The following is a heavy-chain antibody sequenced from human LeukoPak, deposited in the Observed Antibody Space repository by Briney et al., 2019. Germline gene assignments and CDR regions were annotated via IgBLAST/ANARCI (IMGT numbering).Heavy chain of an antibody. J-gene: IGHJ4*02. CDR3: AGLGVMVLVYQFES. CDR2: ISYSGNA. V-gene: IGHV4-39*07. Sequence: SETLSLTCAVSGGSVSSSKYLWGWIRQPPGKELEWIGSISYSGNADYNPSLRSRVTLSVDTSKDQFSLKLTSVTAADSAVYYCAGLGVMVLVYQFESWGQGTPVTVSS. D-gene: IGHD2-8*01. CDR1: GGSVSSSKYL.